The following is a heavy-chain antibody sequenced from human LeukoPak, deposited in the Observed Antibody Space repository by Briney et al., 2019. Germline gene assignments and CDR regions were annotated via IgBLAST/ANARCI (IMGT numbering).Heavy chain of an antibody. V-gene: IGHV3-64D*09. CDR1: GFTFSTYA. CDR3: VKGISMIAKLPLDY. Sequence: GGSLRLSCSASGFTFSTYAMHWVRQAPGKGLEYVSGISSNGGRTDYADSVKGRFTISRDNSKNTLYLQMSSLRAEDTAVYYCVKGISMIAKLPLDYWGQGTPVTVSS. CDR2: ISSNGGRT. D-gene: IGHD3-22*01. J-gene: IGHJ4*02.